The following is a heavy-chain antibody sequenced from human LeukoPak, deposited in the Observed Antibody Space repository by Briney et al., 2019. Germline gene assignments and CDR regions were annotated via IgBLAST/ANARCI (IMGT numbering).Heavy chain of an antibody. CDR1: GFTFSSYE. J-gene: IGHJ4*02. D-gene: IGHD6-19*01. CDR3: AFRSLIAVAGTGAYDY. CDR2: ISSSGSTI. Sequence: GGSLRLSCAASGFTFSSYEMNWVRQAPGKGLEWVSYISSSGSTIYYTDSVQGRFTISRDNAKNSLYLQMNTLRAEDTAIYYCAFRSLIAVAGTGAYDYWGQGTLVTVSS. V-gene: IGHV3-48*03.